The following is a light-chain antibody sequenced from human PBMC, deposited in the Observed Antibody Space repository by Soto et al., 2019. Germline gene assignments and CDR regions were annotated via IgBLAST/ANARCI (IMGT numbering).Light chain of an antibody. Sequence: DIQMTQSPSTLSASVGDRVTITCRASQGINIWLAWYQQKPGRAPKLLIYRASTLGRGVPSRFSGSGSGTEFTLTITNLQPDDFATYYCQQYNVYWTFGQGTKVDIK. CDR2: RAS. J-gene: IGKJ1*01. V-gene: IGKV1-5*03. CDR1: QGINIW. CDR3: QQYNVYWT.